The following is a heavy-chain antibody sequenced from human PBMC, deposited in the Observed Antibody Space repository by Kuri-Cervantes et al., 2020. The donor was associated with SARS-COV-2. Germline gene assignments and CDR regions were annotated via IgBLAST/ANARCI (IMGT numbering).Heavy chain of an antibody. V-gene: IGHV4-34*01. Sequence: SETRSPTCAVYGGSSRGYICSGIRQPPGKGLEWIGEIKHSGSTNYNPSLKTRVTISVDTSKTQFSLKLSSVTAADTAVYYCARAGPYSSRWANNHYYYGMDVWGQGTTVTVSS. CDR1: GGSSRGYI. CDR3: ARAGPYSSRWANNHYYYGMDV. CDR2: IKHSGST. D-gene: IGHD6-13*01. J-gene: IGHJ6*02.